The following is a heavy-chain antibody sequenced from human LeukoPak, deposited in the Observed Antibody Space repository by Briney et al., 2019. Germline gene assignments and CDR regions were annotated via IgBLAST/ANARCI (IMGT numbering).Heavy chain of an antibody. CDR3: ARDKESAVDFWSGYYPL. Sequence: GGALRLSRAASGFIFSSDWMGGVGQAPGEGVGRVAHIKGEGSEGYYVDSVWGGFTISRDNAKNSLYLQMNSLRDEDTGVYYCARDKESAVDFWSGYYPLWGQGTLVTVSS. J-gene: IGHJ4*02. D-gene: IGHD3-3*01. V-gene: IGHV3-7*01. CDR2: IKGEGSEG. CDR1: GFIFSSDW.